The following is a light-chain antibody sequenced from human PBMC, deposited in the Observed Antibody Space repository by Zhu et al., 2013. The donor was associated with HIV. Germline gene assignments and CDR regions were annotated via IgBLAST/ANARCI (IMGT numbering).Light chain of an antibody. Sequence: EVVLMQSPGTLSLSPGERATLSCRASQTVSYRHIAWYHQKPGQPPRLLIYGASSRAAGIPDRFSGSGSGTDFTLTISRLEPEDFAVYYCQQYGSSPRTFGQGTKVEIK. V-gene: IGKV3-20*01. CDR2: GAS. CDR3: QQYGSSPRT. J-gene: IGKJ1*01. CDR1: QTVSYRH.